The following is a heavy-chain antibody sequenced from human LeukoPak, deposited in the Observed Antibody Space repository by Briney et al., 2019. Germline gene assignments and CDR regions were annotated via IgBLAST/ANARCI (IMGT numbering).Heavy chain of an antibody. D-gene: IGHD1-7*01. V-gene: IGHV1-2*02. J-gene: IGHJ5*02. CDR1: GYTFTGDY. Sequence: ASVKVSGKASGYTFTGDYMHWVRQAPGQGLEWMGWINPNSGGTNYAQKFQGRVTMTRDTSISTAYMELSRLRSDDTAVYYCARVEDWNYWFDPWGQGTLVTVSS. CDR3: ARVEDWNYWFDP. CDR2: INPNSGGT.